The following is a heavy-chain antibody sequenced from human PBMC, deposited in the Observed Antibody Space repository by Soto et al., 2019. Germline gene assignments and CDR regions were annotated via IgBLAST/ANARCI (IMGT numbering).Heavy chain of an antibody. Sequence: QVQLVQSGAEVKKPGSSVKVSCKASGGTFSSYAISWVRQAPGQGLEWMGGIIPIFGTANYAQKFQGRVTITADESTSTAYMELSSLRSEDTAVYYCARAHRAWIQLWKYGMDVWGQGTTVTVSS. D-gene: IGHD5-18*01. CDR2: IIPIFGTA. V-gene: IGHV1-69*01. J-gene: IGHJ6*02. CDR3: ARAHRAWIQLWKYGMDV. CDR1: GGTFSSYA.